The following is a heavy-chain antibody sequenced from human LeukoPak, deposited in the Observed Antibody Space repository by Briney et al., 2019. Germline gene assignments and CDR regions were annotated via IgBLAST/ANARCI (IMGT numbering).Heavy chain of an antibody. CDR2: INPNSGGT. CDR1: GYTFTGYY. J-gene: IGHJ6*02. D-gene: IGHD3-9*01. V-gene: IGHV1-2*06. Sequence: ASVKVSCKASGYTFTGYYMHWVRQAPGQGLEWMGRINPNSGGTNYAQKFQGRVTMTRDTSISTAYMELSRLRSDDTAVYYCARDCPTTILRYFDWFYYYYGMDVWGQGTTVTVSS. CDR3: ARDCPTTILRYFDWFYYYYGMDV.